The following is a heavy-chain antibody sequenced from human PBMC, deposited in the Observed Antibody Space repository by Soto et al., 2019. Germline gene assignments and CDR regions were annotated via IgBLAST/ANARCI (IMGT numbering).Heavy chain of an antibody. V-gene: IGHV4-59*01. CDR2: IYYSGST. Sequence: SETLSLTCTVSGGSISSYYWSWIRQPPGKGLEWIGYIYYSGSTNYNPSLKSRVTISVDTSKNQFSLKLSSVTAADTAVYYCARADWNYAFDYWGQGTLVTVSS. D-gene: IGHD1-7*01. CDR1: GGSISSYY. J-gene: IGHJ4*02. CDR3: ARADWNYAFDY.